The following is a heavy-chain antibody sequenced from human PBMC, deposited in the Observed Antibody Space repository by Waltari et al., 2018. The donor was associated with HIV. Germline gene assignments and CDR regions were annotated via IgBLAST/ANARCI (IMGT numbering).Heavy chain of an antibody. D-gene: IGHD5-12*01. CDR3: ARRNCTSVSGYASLDY. Sequence: QVQLVPSGAEVKKPGASVKVSCKASGYTFTSYGISWVRQAPGQGLEWMGWISAYNGNTNYAHKLQGRVTMTKETSTSTAYMELRSLRSDDTAVYFGARRNCTSVSGYASLDYWGQGTLVTVSS. J-gene: IGHJ4*02. CDR2: ISAYNGNT. CDR1: GYTFTSYG. V-gene: IGHV1-18*01.